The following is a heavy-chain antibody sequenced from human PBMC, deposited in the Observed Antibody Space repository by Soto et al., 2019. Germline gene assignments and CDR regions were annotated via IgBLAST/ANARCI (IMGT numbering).Heavy chain of an antibody. J-gene: IGHJ3*01. CDR1: GYTFTGYY. D-gene: IGHD1-26*01. CDR3: AREGVGAAGAFDV. V-gene: IGHV1-2*04. CDR2: SNPNSGGT. Sequence: QVQLVQSGAEVKKPGASVKVSCEASGYTFTGYYMHWVRQAPGQGLELMGWSNPNSGGTNYAQKYQGWVTMTRDTSISTAYMELSRLRSDDTAVYYCAREGVGAAGAFDVWGQGTMVTVSS.